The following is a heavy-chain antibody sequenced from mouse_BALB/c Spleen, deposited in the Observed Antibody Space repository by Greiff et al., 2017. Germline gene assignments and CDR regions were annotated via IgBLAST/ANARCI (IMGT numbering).Heavy chain of an antibody. D-gene: IGHD3-2*02. CDR1: GFTFNTYA. V-gene: IGHV10-1*02. Sequence: EVQLVESGGGLVQPKGSLKLSCAASGFTFNTYAMNWVRQAPGKGLEWVARIRSKSNNYATYYADSVKDRFTISRDDSQSMLYLQMNNLKTEDTAMYYCVRHQGAAWFAYWGQGTLVTVSA. CDR3: VRHQGAAWFAY. CDR2: IRSKSNNYAT. J-gene: IGHJ3*01.